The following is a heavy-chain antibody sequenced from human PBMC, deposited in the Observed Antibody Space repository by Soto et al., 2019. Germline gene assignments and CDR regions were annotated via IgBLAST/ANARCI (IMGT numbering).Heavy chain of an antibody. Sequence: GVSLRLSCAASGFTFSDYYMSWIRQAPGKGLEWVSSIASTGDPYYPGSVKGRFTISRENAKNSLYLHINSLTIGDTAVYYCAREGTGGGFDIWGQGTLVTVSS. CDR3: AREGTGGGFDI. CDR2: IASTGDP. V-gene: IGHV3-13*05. CDR1: GFTFSDYY. D-gene: IGHD1-1*01. J-gene: IGHJ3*02.